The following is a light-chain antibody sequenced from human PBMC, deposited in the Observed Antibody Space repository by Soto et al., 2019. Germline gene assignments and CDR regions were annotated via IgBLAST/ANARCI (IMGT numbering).Light chain of an antibody. CDR3: MQALQTPMYT. J-gene: IGKJ2*01. CDR2: LGS. Sequence: DIVMTQSPLSLPVTPGEPASISCRCSQSLLHSNGYNYLDCYLQKPGQSPQLLIYLGSNRASGVPDRFSGSGSGTDFTLKISRVEAEDVGVYYCMQALQTPMYTFGQGTKVDIK. V-gene: IGKV2-28*01. CDR1: QSLLHSNGYNY.